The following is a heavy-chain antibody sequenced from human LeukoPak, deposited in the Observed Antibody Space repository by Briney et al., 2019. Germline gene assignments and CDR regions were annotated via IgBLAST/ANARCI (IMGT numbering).Heavy chain of an antibody. Sequence: GGSLTLSCAASGFTFSTYSMSWVRQAPGKGLEWVAKMKEDGSDKFYVDSVKGRFTIYRDNAKNSLYLQMNSLRGEDTAVYYCARGGATGGWFNPWGQGTLVTVSS. V-gene: IGHV3-7*01. CDR3: ARGGATGGWFNP. CDR2: MKEDGSDK. D-gene: IGHD7-27*01. CDR1: GFTFSTYS. J-gene: IGHJ5*02.